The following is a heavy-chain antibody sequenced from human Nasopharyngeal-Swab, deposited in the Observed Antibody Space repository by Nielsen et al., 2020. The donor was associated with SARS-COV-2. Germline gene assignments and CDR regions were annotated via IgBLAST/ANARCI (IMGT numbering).Heavy chain of an antibody. D-gene: IGHD2-15*01. Sequence: GGSLRLSCAASGFTFSSYSMNWVRQAPGKGLEWVSSISSSSSYIYYADSVKGRFTISRDNAKNSLYLQMNSLRAEDTAVYYCARAGYCSGGSYYSEDYYYYMDVWGKGTTVTVSS. CDR3: ARAGYCSGGSYYSEDYYYYMDV. J-gene: IGHJ6*03. V-gene: IGHV3-21*01. CDR1: GFTFSSYS. CDR2: ISSSSSYI.